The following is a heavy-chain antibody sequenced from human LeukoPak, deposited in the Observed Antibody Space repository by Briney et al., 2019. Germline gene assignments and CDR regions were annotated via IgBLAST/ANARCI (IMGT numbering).Heavy chain of an antibody. Sequence: GGSLRLSCAASGFSFSSYIMSWVRQAPGKGLEWVSGMSGSGGHTYYADSVKGRFTISRDNAKNTLYLQMNSLRAEDTAVYYCAKLGGQEVYNYYVGVWGKGTTVAVSS. CDR1: GFSFSSYI. V-gene: IGHV3-23*01. D-gene: IGHD3-16*01. CDR3: AKLGGQEVYNYYVGV. J-gene: IGHJ6*03. CDR2: MSGSGGHT.